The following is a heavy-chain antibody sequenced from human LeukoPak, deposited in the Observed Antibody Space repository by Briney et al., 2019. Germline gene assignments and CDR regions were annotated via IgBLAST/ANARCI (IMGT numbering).Heavy chain of an antibody. CDR2: INWNGGST. Sequence: GGSLRLSCAASGFTFDDYGMSWVRQAPGKGLEWVSGINWNGGSTGYADSVKGRFTISRDNAKNSLHLQMNSLRAEDTALYYCARGGIIRGSGWYYFDYWGQGTLVTVSS. CDR1: GFTFDDYG. J-gene: IGHJ4*02. CDR3: ARGGIIRGSGWYYFDY. V-gene: IGHV3-20*04. D-gene: IGHD6-19*01.